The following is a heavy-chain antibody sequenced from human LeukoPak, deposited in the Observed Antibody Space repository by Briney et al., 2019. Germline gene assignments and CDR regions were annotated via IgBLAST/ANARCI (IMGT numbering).Heavy chain of an antibody. CDR1: GYTFTSYY. CDR2: INPSGGST. D-gene: IGHD1-26*01. J-gene: IGHJ6*03. V-gene: IGHV1-46*01. CDR3: SRSGVGAYDCGSYYMDV. Sequence: ASVKVSCKASGYTFTSYYMHWVRQAPGQGLEWMGIINPSGGSTSYAQKFQGRVTMTRDMSTSTVYMELSSLRSEDTAVYSCSRSGVGAYDCGSYYMDVWGKGTTVTVSS.